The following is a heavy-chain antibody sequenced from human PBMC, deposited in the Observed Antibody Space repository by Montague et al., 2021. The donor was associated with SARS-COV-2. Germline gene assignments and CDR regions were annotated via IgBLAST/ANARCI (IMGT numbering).Heavy chain of an antibody. Sequence: SLRLSCAASGFTFSDYYMAWIRQAPGKGLEWIADINKGGYGTHYADSLGGRFTISRDNAKNSLYLQMNSLRDEDTAAYFCAREIYTGASCYYWGQGALVTVSS. CDR3: AREIYTGASCYY. CDR2: INKGGYGT. V-gene: IGHV3-11*01. D-gene: IGHD2-2*01. CDR1: GFTFSDYY. J-gene: IGHJ4*02.